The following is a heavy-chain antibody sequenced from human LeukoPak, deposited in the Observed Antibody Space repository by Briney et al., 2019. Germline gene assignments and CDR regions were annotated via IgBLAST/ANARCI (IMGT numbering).Heavy chain of an antibody. V-gene: IGHV4-34*01. Sequence: SETLSLTCTVSGGSISSYYWSWIRQPPGKGLEWIGEINHSGSSHYNPSLKSRVTMSVDTSENHISLRLSSVTAADTAVYYCARVSYYYGSGSSYVLDIWGQGTAVIVSS. CDR3: ARVSYYYGSGSSYVLDI. CDR1: GGSISSYY. D-gene: IGHD3-10*01. J-gene: IGHJ3*02. CDR2: INHSGSS.